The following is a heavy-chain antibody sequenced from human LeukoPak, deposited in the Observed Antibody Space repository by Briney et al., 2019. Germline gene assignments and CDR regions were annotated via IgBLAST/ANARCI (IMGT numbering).Heavy chain of an antibody. CDR3: ARESDQQLVRAIDY. Sequence: SGGSLRLSCAASGFTFSSYSMNWVRQAPGKGLEWVSSISSSSSYIYYADSVKGRFTISRDNAKNSLYLQMNSLRAEDTAVYYCARESDQQLVRAIDYWGQGTLVTVSS. D-gene: IGHD6-13*01. J-gene: IGHJ4*02. V-gene: IGHV3-21*01. CDR1: GFTFSSYS. CDR2: ISSSSSYI.